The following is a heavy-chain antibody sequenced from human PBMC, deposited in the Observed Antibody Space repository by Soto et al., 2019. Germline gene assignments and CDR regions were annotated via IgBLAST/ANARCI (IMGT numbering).Heavy chain of an antibody. CDR3: ARDFCDWSYFDY. V-gene: IGHV3-48*01. CDR1: GFTFRNYK. Sequence: GGSLSLSCETSGFTFRNYKMNWVRPAPGKGLEWVSQISIGSSSMDYADSVKGRFPISRDSAQNLLYLQMNSLRAEDTAVYYCARDFCDWSYFDYWGRGTLVTVSS. CDR2: ISIGSSSM. J-gene: IGHJ4*02. D-gene: IGHD3-9*01.